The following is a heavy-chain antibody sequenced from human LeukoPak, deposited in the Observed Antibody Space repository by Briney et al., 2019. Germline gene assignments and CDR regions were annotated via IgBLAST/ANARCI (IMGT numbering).Heavy chain of an antibody. CDR3: AGDPGSAAPPGWFDP. V-gene: IGHV1-18*01. Sequence: GASVKVSCKASGYTFTSYGISWVRQAPGQGLEWMGWISAYNGNTNYAQKLQGRVTMTTDTPTSTAYMELRTLISHDTAVYYCAGDPGSAAPPGWFDPWGEGTLVTVSS. J-gene: IGHJ5*02. CDR2: ISAYNGNT. CDR1: GYTFTSYG. D-gene: IGHD6-13*01.